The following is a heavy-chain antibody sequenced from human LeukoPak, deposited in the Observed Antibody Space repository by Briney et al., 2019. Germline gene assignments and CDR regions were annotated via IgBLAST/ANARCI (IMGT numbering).Heavy chain of an antibody. V-gene: IGHV1-18*01. CDR1: GYTFTSYG. D-gene: IGHD6-6*01. CDR2: ISGYNGNT. CDR3: ATHSTRIAVRPSDYYYYMDV. J-gene: IGHJ6*03. Sequence: ASVKVSCKASGYTFTSYGITWVRQAPGQGLEWMGWISGYNGNTNCAQKLQGRLTMTTDTSTSTAYMELRSLRSDDTALYYCATHSTRIAVRPSDYYYYMDVWGKGTTVTVSS.